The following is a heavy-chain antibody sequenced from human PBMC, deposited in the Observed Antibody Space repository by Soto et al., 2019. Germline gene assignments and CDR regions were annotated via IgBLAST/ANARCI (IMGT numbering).Heavy chain of an antibody. J-gene: IGHJ6*02. CDR3: ARGEYGSGNYYKNGMDV. CDR1: GGSFSGYY. CDR2: INHSGST. D-gene: IGHD3-10*01. Sequence: PSETLSLTCAVYGGSFSGYYWSWIRQPPGKGLEWIGEINHSGSTNYTPSLKSRVTISVDTSKNQFSLKLSSVTATDTAVYYCARGEYGSGNYYKNGMDVWGQGTTVTSP. V-gene: IGHV4-34*01.